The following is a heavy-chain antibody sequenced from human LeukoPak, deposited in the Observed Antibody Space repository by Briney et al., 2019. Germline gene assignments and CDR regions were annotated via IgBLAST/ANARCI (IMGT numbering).Heavy chain of an antibody. J-gene: IGHJ4*02. CDR1: GGTFSSYA. CDR2: IIPIFGTA. CDR3: ARDSDSSGYYLRWLDY. Sequence: SVKVSCKASGGTFSSYAISWVRQAPGQGLEWIGRIIPIFGTANYAQKFQGRVTITTDESTSTAYMELSSLRSEDTAVYYCARDSDSSGYYLRWLDYWGQGTLVTVSS. D-gene: IGHD3-22*01. V-gene: IGHV1-69*05.